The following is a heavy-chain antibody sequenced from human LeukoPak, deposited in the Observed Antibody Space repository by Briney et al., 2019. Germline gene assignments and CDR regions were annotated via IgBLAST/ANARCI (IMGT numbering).Heavy chain of an antibody. CDR2: IYSGGST. D-gene: IGHD3-22*01. J-gene: IGHJ1*01. CDR3: ARDSMSDSSGYYRYFQH. Sequence: GGSLRLSCAASGFTVSSNYMSWVRQAPGKGLEWVSVIYSGGSTYYSDSVKGRFTISRHNSKNTLYLQMNSLRAEDTAAYYCARDSMSDSSGYYRYFQHWGQGTLVTVSS. V-gene: IGHV3-53*04. CDR1: GFTVSSNY.